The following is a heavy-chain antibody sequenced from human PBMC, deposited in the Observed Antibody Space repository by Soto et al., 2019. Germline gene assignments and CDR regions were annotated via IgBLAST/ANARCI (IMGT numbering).Heavy chain of an antibody. V-gene: IGHV1-69*13. D-gene: IGHD6-13*01. CDR3: ARSWAQGAAAGPDY. CDR2: IIPIFGTA. CDR1: GGTFSSYA. J-gene: IGHJ4*02. Sequence: SVKVSCKASGGTFSSYAISWVRQAPGQGLEWMGGIIPIFGTANYAQKFQGRVTITADESTSTAYMELSSLRSEDTAVYYCARSWAQGAAAGPDYWGQGNLVTVSS.